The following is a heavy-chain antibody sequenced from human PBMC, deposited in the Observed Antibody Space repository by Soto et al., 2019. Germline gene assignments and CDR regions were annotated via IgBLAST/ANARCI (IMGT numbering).Heavy chain of an antibody. D-gene: IGHD2-15*01. CDR2: IDPSDSYT. CDR3: AESGYWSDGGTGSCCRHSC. Sequence: PGESLKITCKTSGYSFTTTWITWVRQMPGKGLEWMGRIDPSDSYTNYSPSFEGHVTFSVDKSISTAYLQRSSLKASDTAISYCAESGYWSDGGTGSCCRHSCWGRVTLVAVAS. V-gene: IGHV5-10-1*01. J-gene: IGHJ4*02. CDR1: GYSFTTTW.